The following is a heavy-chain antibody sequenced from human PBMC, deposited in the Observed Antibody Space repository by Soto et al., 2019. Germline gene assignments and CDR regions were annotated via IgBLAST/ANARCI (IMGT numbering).Heavy chain of an antibody. CDR2: ISHDGSTT. Sequence: QVQLVESGGGVVQPGRSLRLSCAASGFTFSTDGMHWLRQAPDSGLEWVAVISHDGSTTYYADSVKGRFTISRDNSKNTLHLEKNSLRVGDTAVYYCAKPLQRSGYHYDSWYFDLWGRGTLVTVAA. CDR3: AKPLQRSGYHYDSWYFDL. J-gene: IGHJ2*01. D-gene: IGHD3-22*01. CDR1: GFTFSTDG. V-gene: IGHV3-30*18.